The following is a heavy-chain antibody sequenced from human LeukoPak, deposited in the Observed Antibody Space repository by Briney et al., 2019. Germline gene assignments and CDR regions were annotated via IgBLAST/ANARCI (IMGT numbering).Heavy chain of an antibody. CDR2: IYHSGST. D-gene: IGHD2/OR15-2a*01. V-gene: IGHV4-4*02. CDR3: ARDRVIVPTRGGWFDP. J-gene: IGHJ5*02. Sequence: PSETLSLTCAVSGGSISSSNWWSWVRRPPGKGLEWIGEIYHSGSTNYNPSLKSRVTMSVDTSKNQFSLKLTSVTAADTAVYYCARDRVIVPTRGGWFDPWGQGTLVTVSS. CDR1: GGSISSSNW.